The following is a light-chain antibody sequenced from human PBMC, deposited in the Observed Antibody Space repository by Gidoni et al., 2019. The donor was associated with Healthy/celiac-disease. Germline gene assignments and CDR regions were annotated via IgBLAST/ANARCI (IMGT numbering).Light chain of an antibody. CDR2: DVS. CDR3: SSYTSSSTYV. Sequence: TQPASVSGSPGQSITISCTGTSSDVGGYNYVSWYQQHPGKAPKLMIYDVSHRPSGVSNRFSGSKSGNTASLTISGLQAEDEADYYCSSYTSSSTYVFGTGTKVTVL. J-gene: IGLJ1*01. CDR1: SSDVGGYNY. V-gene: IGLV2-14*01.